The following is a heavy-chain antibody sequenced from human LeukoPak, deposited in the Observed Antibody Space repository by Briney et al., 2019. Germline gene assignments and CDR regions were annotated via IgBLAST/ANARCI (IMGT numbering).Heavy chain of an antibody. V-gene: IGHV6-1*01. J-gene: IGHJ3*02. D-gene: IGHD6-13*01. Sequence: PSQTLSLTCAISGDSVSSNSAAWNWIRQSPSRGLEWLGRTYYRSKWYNDYAVSVKSRITINPDTSKNQFSLQLNSVTPEDTAVYYCARGAWSSSWSGDDAFDIWGQGTMVTASS. CDR3: ARGAWSSSWSGDDAFDI. CDR2: TYYRSKWYN. CDR1: GDSVSSNSAA.